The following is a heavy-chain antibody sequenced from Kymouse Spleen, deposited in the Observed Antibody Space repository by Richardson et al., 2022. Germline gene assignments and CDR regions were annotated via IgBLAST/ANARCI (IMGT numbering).Heavy chain of an antibody. CDR3: ARDGCTNGVCYHYYYGMDV. CDR2: IYSCGST. CDR1: GFTVSSNY. V-gene: IGHV3-66*03. Sequence: EVQLVESGGGLIQPGGSLRLSCAASGFTVSSNYMSWVRQAPGKGLEWVSVIYSCGSTYYADSVKGRFTISRDNSKNTLYLQMNSLRAEDTAVYYCARDGCTNGVCYHYYYGMDVWGQGTTVTVSS. J-gene: IGHJ6*02. D-gene: IGHD2-8*01.